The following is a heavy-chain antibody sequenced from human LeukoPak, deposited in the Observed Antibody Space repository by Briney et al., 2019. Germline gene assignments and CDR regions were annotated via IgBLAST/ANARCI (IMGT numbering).Heavy chain of an antibody. CDR3: AKGPQLGSGYHPDY. CDR1: GFTFSSAA. Sequence: PGGSLRLSCAASGFTFSSAAMTWVRQAPAQGLEWVSTITGSDDKTYYADSVKGRFTISRDYSRNTLHFQMNSLRAEDTAIYSCAKGPQLGSGYHPDYWGQGTLVTVSS. D-gene: IGHD3-22*01. CDR2: ITGSDDKT. V-gene: IGHV3-23*01. J-gene: IGHJ4*02.